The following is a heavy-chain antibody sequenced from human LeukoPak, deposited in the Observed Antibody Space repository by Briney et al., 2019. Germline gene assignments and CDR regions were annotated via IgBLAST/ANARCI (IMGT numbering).Heavy chain of an antibody. Sequence: PGGSLRLSCAASGFTFSDYYMSWIRQAPGKGLEWVSDISSTSIYTNYADSVKGRFTISRDNAKNSLYLQMNSLRDEDTAVYYCARDRYYYDSSGYYYADYWGQGTLVTVSS. CDR2: ISSTSIYT. V-gene: IGHV3-11*06. D-gene: IGHD3-22*01. CDR3: ARDRYYYDSSGYYYADY. CDR1: GFTFSDYY. J-gene: IGHJ4*02.